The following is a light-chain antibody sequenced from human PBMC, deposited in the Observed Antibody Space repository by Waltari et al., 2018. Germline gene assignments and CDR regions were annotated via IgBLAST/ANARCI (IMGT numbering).Light chain of an antibody. CDR2: EVT. J-gene: IGLJ2*01. V-gene: IGLV2-8*01. CDR1: SSDVGGYNF. CDR3: SSYADNNILI. Sequence: QSALTQPPSASGSPGQSVTISCTGTSSDVGGYNFVAWYQHHPGKAPKLMIYEVTRRPSGVPDRFSGSKSGDTASLTVSGLQAEDEADYYCSSYADNNILIFGGGTKLTVL.